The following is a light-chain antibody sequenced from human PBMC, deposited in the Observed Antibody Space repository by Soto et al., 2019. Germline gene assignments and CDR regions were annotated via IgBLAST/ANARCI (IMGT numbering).Light chain of an antibody. CDR2: DNN. V-gene: IGLV1-51*01. CDR3: GTWDSTLSGV. Sequence: QSVLTQPPSVSAAPGQTVTISCSGSSSNIGNNYVSWYQHLPGAAPKLLIYDNNKRSSGIPDRFSGSKSGTSATLDITGLQTGDEVDYYCGTWDSTLSGVFGTGTKVTVL. J-gene: IGLJ1*01. CDR1: SSNIGNNY.